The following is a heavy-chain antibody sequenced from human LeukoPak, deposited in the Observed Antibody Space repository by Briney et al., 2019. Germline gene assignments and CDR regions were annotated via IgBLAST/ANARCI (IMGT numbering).Heavy chain of an antibody. CDR2: IYYSGST. CDR3: ASTVTENFQH. D-gene: IGHD4-17*01. V-gene: IGHV4-30-4*01. Sequence: SETLSLTCTVSGGSISSGDYYWSWIRQPPGKGLEWIGYIYYSGSTYYNPSLMSRVTISVDTSKNQFSLKLSSVTAADTAVYYCASTVTENFQHWGQGTLVTVSS. CDR1: GGSISSGDYY. J-gene: IGHJ1*01.